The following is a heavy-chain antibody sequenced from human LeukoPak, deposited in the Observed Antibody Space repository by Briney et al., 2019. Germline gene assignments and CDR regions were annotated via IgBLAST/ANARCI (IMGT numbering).Heavy chain of an antibody. Sequence: ASVKVSCKASGYTFTSYGISWVRQAPGQGLEWMGWISAYNGNTNYAQKLQGRVTMTTDTSTSTAYMELRSLRSDDTAVYYCARGKPVYFYGSGSYLASSFDSWGQGTLVTVSS. CDR3: ARGKPVYFYGSGSYLASSFDS. CDR2: ISAYNGNT. CDR1: GYTFTSYG. J-gene: IGHJ4*02. D-gene: IGHD3-10*01. V-gene: IGHV1-18*01.